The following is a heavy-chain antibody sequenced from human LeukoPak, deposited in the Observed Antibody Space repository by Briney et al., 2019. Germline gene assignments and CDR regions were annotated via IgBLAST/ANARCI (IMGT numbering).Heavy chain of an antibody. D-gene: IGHD2-2*01. CDR1: GGTFSSYA. J-gene: IGHJ4*02. CDR2: IVPIFGTE. Sequence: SVKGACKAAGGTFSSYAISWVRQAPGQGLGWMGEIVPIFGTENYAQQLPGRVTITTDESTSTAYMELSSLTSQDTAVYYCARPLPAADYYSDSCGQATLVSVSS. CDR3: ARPLPAADYYSDS. V-gene: IGHV1-69*05.